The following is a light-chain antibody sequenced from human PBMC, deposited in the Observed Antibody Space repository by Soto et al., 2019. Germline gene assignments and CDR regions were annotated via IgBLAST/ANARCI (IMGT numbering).Light chain of an antibody. J-gene: IGLJ1*01. CDR1: SSDVGSHNY. V-gene: IGLV2-14*01. CDR2: EVN. CDR3: SSYSSTSTPYV. Sequence: QSVLTQPASVSGSPGQSITISCTGTSSDVGSHNYVSWYQQHPGKAPKLIIFEVNSRPSGVSNRFSGSKSGSAASLTISGLQAEDEADYYCSSYSSTSTPYVFXGGTKGTVL.